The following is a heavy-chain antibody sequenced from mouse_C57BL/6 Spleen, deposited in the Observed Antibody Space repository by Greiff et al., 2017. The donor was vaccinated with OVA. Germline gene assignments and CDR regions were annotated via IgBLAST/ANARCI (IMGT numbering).Heavy chain of an antibody. CDR1: GYSFTDYN. CDR2: INPNYGTT. CDR3: ARQGYYGSSYEYYAMDY. Sequence: EVKLVESGPELVKPGASVKISCKASGYSFTDYNMNWVKQSNGKSLEWIGVINPNYGTTSYNQKFKGKATLTVDQSSSTAYMQLNSLTSEDSAVYYCARQGYYGSSYEYYAMDYWGQGTSVTVSS. V-gene: IGHV1-39*01. J-gene: IGHJ4*01. D-gene: IGHD1-1*01.